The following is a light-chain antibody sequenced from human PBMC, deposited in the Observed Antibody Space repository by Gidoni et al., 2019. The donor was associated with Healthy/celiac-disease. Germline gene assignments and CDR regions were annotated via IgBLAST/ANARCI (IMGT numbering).Light chain of an antibody. CDR1: PFPNRY. CDR2: KDK. Sequence: SYELTQPPSVSVPPGQTATITCSGDPFPNRYAYWYQQKAGQAPVLVIYKDKERASGIPERFSGSSSGTTATLTISGVQPDDEADYYCQSAVGRGFSYVFGPGT. CDR3: QSAVGRGFSYV. V-gene: IGLV3-25*03. J-gene: IGLJ1*01.